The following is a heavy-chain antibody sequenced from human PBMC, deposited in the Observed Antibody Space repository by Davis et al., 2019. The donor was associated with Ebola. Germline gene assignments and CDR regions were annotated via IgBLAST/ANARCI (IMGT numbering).Heavy chain of an antibody. J-gene: IGHJ6*02. Sequence: PSETLSLTCTVSGGSISSHYWNWIRQPPGKGLEWLGYIFNSGSTIFPTTYNPSLQSRVTISVDTSNNQISLKMSAVTAADSAVYYCSRNCSRDSCSSDPNYRRDVWGQGTTVTVSS. CDR1: GGSISSHY. V-gene: IGHV4-59*08. D-gene: IGHD2-2*01. CDR2: IFNSGSTIFPT. CDR3: SRNCSRDSCSSDPNYRRDV.